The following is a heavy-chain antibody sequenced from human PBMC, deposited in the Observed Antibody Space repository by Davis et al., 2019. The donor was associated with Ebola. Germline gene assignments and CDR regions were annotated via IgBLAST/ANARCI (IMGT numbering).Heavy chain of an antibody. D-gene: IGHD2-2*01. CDR3: ARDDYPSDIVVVPAAAYYYYGMDV. CDR2: ISSSSSYI. Sequence: SCAASGFTFSSYSMNWVRQAPGKGLEWVSSISSSSSYIYYADSVKGRFTISRDNAKNSLYLQMNSLRAEDTAVYYCARDDYPSDIVVVPAAAYYYYGMDVWGQGTTVTVSS. V-gene: IGHV3-21*01. CDR1: GFTFSSYS. J-gene: IGHJ6*02.